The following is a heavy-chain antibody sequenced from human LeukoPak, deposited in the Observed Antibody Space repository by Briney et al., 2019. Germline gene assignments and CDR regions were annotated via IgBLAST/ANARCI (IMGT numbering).Heavy chain of an antibody. CDR3: ARRRPYNSNYLAAFDI. V-gene: IGHV4-39*07. CDR1: GGSISSGGYH. Sequence: SQTLSLTCTVSGGSISSGGYHWSWIRQPPGKGLEWIGAINHGGSTNYNPSLKSRVTISVDTSKNQFSLKLTSVTAADTAVYHCARRRPYNSNYLAAFDIWGQGTMVTVSS. J-gene: IGHJ3*02. D-gene: IGHD6-13*01. CDR2: INHGGST.